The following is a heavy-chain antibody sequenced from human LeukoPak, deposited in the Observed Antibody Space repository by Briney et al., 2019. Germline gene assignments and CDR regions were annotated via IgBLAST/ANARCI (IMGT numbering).Heavy chain of an antibody. CDR3: GLWFGDLSDY. Sequence: GASVKVSCKASGYTFTGYYMHWVRQAPGQGLEWMGWINPNSGGTNYAQKFQGRVTMTEDTSTDTAYMELSSLRSEDTAVYYCGLWFGDLSDYWGQGTLVTVSS. CDR2: INPNSGGT. D-gene: IGHD3-10*01. CDR1: GYTFTGYY. J-gene: IGHJ4*02. V-gene: IGHV1-2*02.